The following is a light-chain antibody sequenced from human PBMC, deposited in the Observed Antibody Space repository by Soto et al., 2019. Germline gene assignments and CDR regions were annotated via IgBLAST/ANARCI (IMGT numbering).Light chain of an antibody. CDR2: DAS. Sequence: EIVVTQSPATLSLSPGERATLSCRASQSVSFYLAWYQQKPGQAPRLLIYDASNRATDIPARFSGSACGTDFTLTISSLEPEDFAVYYCQQRSNWPLTFGCGTKVEMK. CDR3: QQRSNWPLT. J-gene: IGKJ4*01. V-gene: IGKV3-11*01. CDR1: QSVSFY.